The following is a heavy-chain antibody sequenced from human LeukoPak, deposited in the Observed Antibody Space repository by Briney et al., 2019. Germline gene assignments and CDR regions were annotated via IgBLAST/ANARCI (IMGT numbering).Heavy chain of an antibody. J-gene: IGHJ4*02. Sequence: GGSLRLSCSAPGFTFSSNSMHWVRQVPGKGLEYVAAISSNGGDSYYADSVKGRFTISRDNSKNTLYLQMSSLRVEDTALYYCVREGRYCGGGSCFWGQGTLVTVSS. CDR2: ISSNGGDS. D-gene: IGHD2-15*01. V-gene: IGHV3-64D*06. CDR1: GFTFSSNS. CDR3: VREGRYCGGGSCF.